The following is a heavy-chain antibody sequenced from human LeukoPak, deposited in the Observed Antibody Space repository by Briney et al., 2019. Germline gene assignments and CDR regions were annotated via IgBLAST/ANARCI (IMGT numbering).Heavy chain of an antibody. CDR3: ARSSRSWSTFDN. J-gene: IGHJ4*02. V-gene: IGHV4-34*01. CDR2: INHSGST. Sequence: SETLSLTCAVYGGSFSGYYWSWIRQPPGKGLEWIGEINHSGSTNYNPSLKSRVTISVDTSKNQFSLRLSSVTAADTAVYYCARSSRSWSTFDNWGQGTLVTVSS. CDR1: GGSFSGYY. D-gene: IGHD2-2*01.